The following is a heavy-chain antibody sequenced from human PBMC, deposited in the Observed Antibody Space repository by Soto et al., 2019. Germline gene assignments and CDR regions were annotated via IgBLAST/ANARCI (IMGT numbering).Heavy chain of an antibody. Sequence: SETLSLTCTVSGGSISSGGYYWIWIRQHPGKGLEWIGYIYYSGSTYYNPSLKSRVTISVDTSKNQFSLKLSSVTAADTAVYYCARDAFGQGSYSLDYWGQGTLVTVSS. V-gene: IGHV4-31*03. CDR1: GGSISSGGYY. J-gene: IGHJ4*02. CDR3: ARDAFGQGSYSLDY. D-gene: IGHD1-26*01. CDR2: IYYSGST.